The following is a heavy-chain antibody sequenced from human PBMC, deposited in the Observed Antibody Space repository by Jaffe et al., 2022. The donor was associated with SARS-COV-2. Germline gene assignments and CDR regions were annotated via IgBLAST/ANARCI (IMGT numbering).Heavy chain of an antibody. CDR1: GLTFSDHY. CDR2: SRNNANSYTT. Sequence: EVQLVESGGGLVQPGGSLRLSCAASGLTFSDHYMDWVRQAPGKGLEWVCRSRNNANSYTTEYAASVKGRFTISRDDSKNSVYLQMNSLKTEDTAVYYCASHRFGGVLGAFDIWGQGTMVTVSS. D-gene: IGHD3-16*01. V-gene: IGHV3-72*01. J-gene: IGHJ3*02. CDR3: ASHRFGGVLGAFDI.